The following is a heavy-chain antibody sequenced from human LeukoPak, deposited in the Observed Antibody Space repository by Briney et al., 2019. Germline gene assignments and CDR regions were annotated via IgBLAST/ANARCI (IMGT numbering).Heavy chain of an antibody. Sequence: PGGSLRLSCVASGFTLSTYWMHWVRQAPGKGLVWVSRINSDGSATSYADSVVVRFTISRDSAKNMLYLQMNSLRPEDTAVYYCARGNKWSFDSWGQGALVTVSS. CDR3: ARGNKWSFDS. V-gene: IGHV3-74*01. J-gene: IGHJ4*02. D-gene: IGHD2-15*01. CDR2: INSDGSAT. CDR1: GFTLSTYW.